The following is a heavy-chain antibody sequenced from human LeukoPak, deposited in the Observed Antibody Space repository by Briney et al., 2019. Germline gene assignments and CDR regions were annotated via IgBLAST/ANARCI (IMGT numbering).Heavy chain of an antibody. CDR2: ISWDIYVT. Sequence: GGSLRLSCAASGFKFHDYGMNWVRQAPGKGLEWVAGISWDIYVTACADSVKGRFTISRDNAKNSLYLQMNTLRPEDTAFYFCARSSGDYWGQGTLVTVSS. V-gene: IGHV3-9*01. CDR3: ARSSGDY. CDR1: GFKFHDYG. J-gene: IGHJ4*02.